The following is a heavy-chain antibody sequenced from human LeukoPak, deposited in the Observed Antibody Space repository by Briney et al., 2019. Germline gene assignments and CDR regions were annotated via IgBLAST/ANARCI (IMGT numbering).Heavy chain of an antibody. CDR3: ATVVVPAAIGY. J-gene: IGHJ4*02. D-gene: IGHD2-2*01. CDR2: IIPILGIA. V-gene: IGHV1-69*02. Sequence: SVKVSCKASGGTFISYTISWVRQAPGQGLEWMGRIIPILGIANYAQKFQGRVTITADKSTSTAYMELSSLRSEDTAVYYCATVVVPAAIGYWGQGTLVTVSS. CDR1: GGTFISYT.